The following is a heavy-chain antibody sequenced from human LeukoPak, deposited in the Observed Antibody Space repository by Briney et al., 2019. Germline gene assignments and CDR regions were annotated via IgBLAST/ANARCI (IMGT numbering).Heavy chain of an antibody. CDR1: GFSFSSYG. J-gene: IGHJ5*02. D-gene: IGHD3-10*01. CDR3: ARETTREDVLLWFGWFDP. V-gene: IGHV3-30*02. CDR2: IRYDGSNK. Sequence: PGGSLRLSCAASGFSFSSYGMHWVRQAPGKGLEWVAFIRYDGSNKYYADSVKGRFTISRDNAKNSLYLQMNSLRAEDTAVYYCARETTREDVLLWFGWFDPWGQGTLVTVSS.